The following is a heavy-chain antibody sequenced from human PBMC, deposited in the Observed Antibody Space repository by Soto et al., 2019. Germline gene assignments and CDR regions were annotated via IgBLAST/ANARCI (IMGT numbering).Heavy chain of an antibody. J-gene: IGHJ5*02. CDR2: IKQDGSEK. V-gene: IGHV3-7*01. D-gene: IGHD3-22*01. Sequence: GGSLRLSCAASGFTFSSYWMSWVRQAPGKGLEWVANIKQDGSEKYYVDSVKGRFTISRDNAKNSLYLQMNSLRAEDTAVYYCARESPIQRYYYDSSGYTFNWFDPWGQGTLVTVSS. CDR3: ARESPIQRYYYDSSGYTFNWFDP. CDR1: GFTFSSYW.